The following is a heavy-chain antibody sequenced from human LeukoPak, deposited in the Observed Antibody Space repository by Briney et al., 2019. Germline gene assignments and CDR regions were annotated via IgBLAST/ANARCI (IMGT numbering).Heavy chain of an antibody. V-gene: IGHV3-48*03. Sequence: GGSLRLSCAASGFVFSRYEMNWVRQAPGKGLEWVSYISDSSSTIYYGDSVKGRFTISRDNAKNSLYLQMNSLRAEDTAVYYCARGDEVVAADYYHYMDVWGKGTTVTISS. D-gene: IGHD2-15*01. CDR3: ARGDEVVAADYYHYMDV. J-gene: IGHJ6*03. CDR1: GFVFSRYE. CDR2: ISDSSSTI.